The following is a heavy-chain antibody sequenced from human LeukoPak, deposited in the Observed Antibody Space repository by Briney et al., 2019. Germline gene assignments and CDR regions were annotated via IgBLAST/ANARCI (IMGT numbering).Heavy chain of an antibody. CDR3: ARGTYFYDGSAYLGAFDI. Sequence: PSETMSLTCTVSSGSISSGDYYWSWIRQPPGKGLEWIGCVYYSGITYYNPSLKSRVSISGDTSKNQFSLKLSSVTAADTAVYYCARGTYFYDGSAYLGAFDIWGQGTMVTVS. CDR2: VYYSGIT. V-gene: IGHV4-30-4*01. J-gene: IGHJ3*02. CDR1: SGSISSGDYY. D-gene: IGHD3-22*01.